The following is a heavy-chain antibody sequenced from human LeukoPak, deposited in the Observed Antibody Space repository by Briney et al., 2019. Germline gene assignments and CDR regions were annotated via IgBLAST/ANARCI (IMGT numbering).Heavy chain of an antibody. V-gene: IGHV3-48*01. D-gene: IGHD3-22*01. CDR1: GFTSSNYM. CDR3: ARTRSSGYSTFDY. Sequence: QTGGSQRLSCAASGFTSSNYMMHWVRQAPGKGLEWVSYITNSGNSKSYADSVKGRFTISRDNTKNSLYLQMNGLRAEDTAVYYCARTRSSGYSTFDYWGQGILVTVSS. CDR2: ITNSGNSK. J-gene: IGHJ4*02.